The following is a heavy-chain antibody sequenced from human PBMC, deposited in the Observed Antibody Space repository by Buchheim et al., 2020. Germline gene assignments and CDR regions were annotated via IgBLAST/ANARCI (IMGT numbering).Heavy chain of an antibody. Sequence: QVQLQQWGAGLLKPSETLSLTCAVSGGSFSGHYWSWVRQAPGKGLEWIGEINHSGNTNYNPSLKGRATISIDTSRNHFSLNLSSVTAADTAVYYCARVGLVWRWFDPWGQGTL. CDR1: GGSFSGHY. V-gene: IGHV4-34*01. D-gene: IGHD1-26*01. J-gene: IGHJ5*02. CDR2: INHSGNT. CDR3: ARVGLVWRWFDP.